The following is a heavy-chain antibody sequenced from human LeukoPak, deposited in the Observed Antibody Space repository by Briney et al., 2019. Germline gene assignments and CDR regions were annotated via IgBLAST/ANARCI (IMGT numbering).Heavy chain of an antibody. J-gene: IGHJ5*02. CDR3: YYASGSYP. V-gene: IGHV3-66*01. Sequence: GGSLRLSCAASGFTVSSNYMSWVRQAPGKGLEWVSLIYTGGSTYYADSVKGRFIISRDNSKNTVDLQMNSLRVKDTANYYCYYASGSYPWGQGTLVTVSS. CDR2: IYTGGST. CDR1: GFTVSSNY. D-gene: IGHD3-10*01.